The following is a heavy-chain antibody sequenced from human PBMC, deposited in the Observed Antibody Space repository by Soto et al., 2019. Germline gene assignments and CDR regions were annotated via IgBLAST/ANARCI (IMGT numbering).Heavy chain of an antibody. D-gene: IGHD6-13*01. CDR1: GFTFSSYS. V-gene: IGHV3-21*01. CDR2: ISSSSSYI. Sequence: GGSLRLSCAASGFTFSSYSMNWVRQAPGKGLEWVSSISSSSSYIYYADSVKGRFTISRDNAKNSLYLQMNSLRAEDTAVYYCASPVIAAAGNDYWGQGTLVTVSS. CDR3: ASPVIAAAGNDY. J-gene: IGHJ4*02.